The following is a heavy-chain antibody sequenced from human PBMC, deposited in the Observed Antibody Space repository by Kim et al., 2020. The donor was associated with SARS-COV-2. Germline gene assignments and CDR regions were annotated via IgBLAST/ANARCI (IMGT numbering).Heavy chain of an antibody. CDR3: ARGGGSGSYYMGTFDY. V-gene: IGHV4-4*02. CDR1: GGSISSSNW. CDR2: IYHSGST. D-gene: IGHD3-10*01. Sequence: SETLSLTCAVSGGSISSSNWWSWVRQPPGKGLEWIGEIYHSGSTNYNPSLKSRVTISVDKSKNQFSLKLSSVTAADTAVYYCARGGGSGSYYMGTFDYWGQGTLVTVSS. J-gene: IGHJ4*02.